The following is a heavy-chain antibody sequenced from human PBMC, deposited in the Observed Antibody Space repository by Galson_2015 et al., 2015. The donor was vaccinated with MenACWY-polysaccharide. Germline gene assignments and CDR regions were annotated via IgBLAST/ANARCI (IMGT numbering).Heavy chain of an antibody. Sequence: CAISGDSVSSNSAAWNWIRQSPSRGLEWLGRTYYRSKWYNDYAVSVKSRITINPDTSKNQFSLQLNSVTPEDTAVYYCTVNYGGNSGDAFGIWGQGTMVTVSS. D-gene: IGHD4-23*01. V-gene: IGHV6-1*01. CDR1: GDSVSSNSAA. J-gene: IGHJ3*02. CDR3: TVNYGGNSGDAFGI. CDR2: TYYRSKWYN.